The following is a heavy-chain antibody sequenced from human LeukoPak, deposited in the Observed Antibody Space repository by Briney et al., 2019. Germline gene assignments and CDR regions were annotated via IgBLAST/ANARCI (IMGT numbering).Heavy chain of an antibody. V-gene: IGHV3-30*02. CDR3: TTDHISSNPNFDY. CDR2: IRQDENSK. J-gene: IGHJ4*02. Sequence: PGGSLRLSCVASGISFSNYAMHWVRQAPGKGLEWVAFIRQDENSKLYADSVKGRFTISRDTSKNAFYLQMNSLKTEDTAVYYCTTDHISSNPNFDYWGQGTLVIVSS. CDR1: GISFSNYA. D-gene: IGHD6-6*01.